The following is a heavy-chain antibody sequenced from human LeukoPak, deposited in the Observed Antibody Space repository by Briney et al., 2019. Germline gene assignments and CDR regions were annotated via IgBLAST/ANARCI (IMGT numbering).Heavy chain of an antibody. J-gene: IGHJ4*02. D-gene: IGHD3-10*01. Sequence: ASVKVSCKASGYTFTGYYMHWVRQAPGQGLEWMGWINPNSGGTNYAQKFQGRVTMTRDTSISTAYMELSRLRSDDTAVYYCARGYDMVRGVISPNDYWGQGTLVTVSS. CDR2: INPNSGGT. CDR3: ARGYDMVRGVISPNDY. CDR1: GYTFTGYY. V-gene: IGHV1-2*02.